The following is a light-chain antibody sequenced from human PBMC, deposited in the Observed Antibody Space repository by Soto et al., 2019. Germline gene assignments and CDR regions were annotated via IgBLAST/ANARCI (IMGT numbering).Light chain of an antibody. CDR3: QQYGSSPPT. Sequence: IVLTQSPATLSFSPLELATLSCRASQSVSSYLAWYQQKPGQGPRLLTYGASSRATGAPDRFSGSGSGTDFTLTINRLEPEDFALYYCQQYGSSPPTFGQGTKVDIK. J-gene: IGKJ1*01. V-gene: IGKV3-20*01. CDR2: GAS. CDR1: QSVSSY.